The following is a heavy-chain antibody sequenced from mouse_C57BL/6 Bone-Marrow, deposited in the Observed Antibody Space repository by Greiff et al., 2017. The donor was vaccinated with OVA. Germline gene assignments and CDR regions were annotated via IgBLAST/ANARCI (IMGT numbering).Heavy chain of an antibody. D-gene: IGHD2-12*01. CDR1: GYTFTSYW. CDR2: IDPSDSET. CDR3: ARRDYKGGFAY. Sequence: QVQLQQPGAELVRPGSSVKLSCKASGYTFTSYWMHWVKQRPIQGLEWIGNIDPSDSETHYNQKFKDKATLTVDKSSSTAYMQLSSLTSEDSAVYYCARRDYKGGFAYWGQGTLVTVSA. J-gene: IGHJ3*01. V-gene: IGHV1-52*01.